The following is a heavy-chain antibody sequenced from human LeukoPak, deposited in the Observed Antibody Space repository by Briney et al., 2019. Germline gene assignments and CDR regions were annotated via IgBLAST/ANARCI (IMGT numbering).Heavy chain of an antibody. CDR2: IWYDGSNK. V-gene: IGHV3-30*04. CDR3: ARDPTGYCSGSSCYSPYY. D-gene: IGHD2-15*01. J-gene: IGHJ4*02. Sequence: GGSLRLSCSASGFTFSSYAMHWVRQAPGKGLEWVAMIWYDGSNKYYADSVKGRFTISRDNSKNTLYLQMNSLRAEDTAVYYCARDPTGYCSGSSCYSPYYWGQGTLVTVSS. CDR1: GFTFSSYA.